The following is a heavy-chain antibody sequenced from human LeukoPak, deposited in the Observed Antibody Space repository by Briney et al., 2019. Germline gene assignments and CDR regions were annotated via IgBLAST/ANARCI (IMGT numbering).Heavy chain of an antibody. V-gene: IGHV4-34*01. CDR2: INHSGST. Sequence: SETLFLTCAVYGGSFSGYYWSWIRQPPGKGLEWIGEINHSGSTNYNPSLKSRVTISVDTSKNQFSLKLSSVTAADTAVYYCARSNSSRRYYYYYGMDVWGKGTTVTVSS. CDR1: GGSFSGYY. CDR3: ARSNSSRRYYYYYGMDV. D-gene: IGHD6-19*01. J-gene: IGHJ6*04.